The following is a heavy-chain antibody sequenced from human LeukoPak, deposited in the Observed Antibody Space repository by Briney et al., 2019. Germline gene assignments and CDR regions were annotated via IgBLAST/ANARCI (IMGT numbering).Heavy chain of an antibody. V-gene: IGHV1-18*01. CDR1: GYTFTSYR. J-gene: IGHJ4*02. D-gene: IGHD3-9*01. CDR3: ARGITILWYFDY. Sequence: GASVKVSCKASGYTFTSYRMSWVRQAPGQGLEWMGWISAYNGNTNYAQRLQGRVTMTTDTSTSAAYMQLRSPRADDTAVYYCARGITILWYFDYWGQGTLVTVSS. CDR2: ISAYNGNT.